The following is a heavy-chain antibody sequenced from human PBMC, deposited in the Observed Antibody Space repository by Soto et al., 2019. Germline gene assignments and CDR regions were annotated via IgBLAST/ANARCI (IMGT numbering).Heavy chain of an antibody. V-gene: IGHV4-61*08. CDR3: ATTTEDVTFDY. CDR1: GGSISSGGYS. J-gene: IGHJ4*02. Sequence: SETLSLTCAVSGGSISSGGYSWSWIRQPPGKGLEWIGYIYYSGSTNYNPSLKSRVTISVDTSKNQFSLKLSSVTAADTAVYYCATTTEDVTFDYWGQGTLVTVSS. D-gene: IGHD4-17*01. CDR2: IYYSGST.